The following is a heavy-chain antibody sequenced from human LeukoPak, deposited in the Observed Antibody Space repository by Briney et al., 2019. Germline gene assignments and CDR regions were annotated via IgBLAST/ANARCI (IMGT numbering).Heavy chain of an antibody. CDR1: GFTFSSYW. J-gene: IGHJ6*02. V-gene: IGHV3-74*01. CDR3: ARSGDYNDGYYYGMDV. Sequence: GGSLRLSCAASGFTFSSYWMHWVRQAPGKGLVWVSRINSDGSSTSYADSVKGRFTISRDNAKNTLHLQMNSLRAEDTAVYYCARSGDYNDGYYYGMDVWGQGTTVTVSS. CDR2: INSDGSST. D-gene: IGHD4-17*01.